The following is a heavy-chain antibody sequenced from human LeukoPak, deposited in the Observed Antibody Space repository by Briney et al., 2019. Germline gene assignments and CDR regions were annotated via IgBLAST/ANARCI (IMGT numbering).Heavy chain of an antibody. J-gene: IGHJ4*02. D-gene: IGHD4-11*01. CDR2: ITGSGGST. V-gene: IGHV3-23*01. Sequence: GGSLRISCAASGFTFRTYAMSWVRQAPGKGLEWVSTITGSGGSTYYTDSVKGRFTISRDNSKNTLFLQMNSLRAEDTAVYYCAKDPADYRGWFDYWGQGTLVTVSS. CDR1: GFTFRTYA. CDR3: AKDPADYRGWFDY.